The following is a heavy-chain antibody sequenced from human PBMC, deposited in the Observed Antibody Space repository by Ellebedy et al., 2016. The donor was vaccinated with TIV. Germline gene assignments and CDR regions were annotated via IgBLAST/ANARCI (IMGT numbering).Heavy chain of an antibody. D-gene: IGHD4-17*01. V-gene: IGHV1-3*01. CDR1: GYTFTSYA. Sequence: ASVKVSXXASGYTFTSYAMHWVRQAPGQRLEWMGWINAGNGNTKYSQKFQGRVTITRDTSASTAYMELSSLRSEDTAVYYCAREETIGPMTTVTRGYYYGMDVWGQGTTVTVSS. CDR2: INAGNGNT. CDR3: AREETIGPMTTVTRGYYYGMDV. J-gene: IGHJ6*02.